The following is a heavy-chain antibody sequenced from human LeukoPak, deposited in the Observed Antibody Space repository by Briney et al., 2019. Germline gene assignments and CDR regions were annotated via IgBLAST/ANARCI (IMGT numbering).Heavy chain of an antibody. V-gene: IGHV1-69*13. Sequence: AASVKVSCKASGGTFSSYAISWVRQAPGQGLEWMGGIIPIFGARNYAQKFQGRVTITADESTSTAYMELSSLRSEDTAVYYCAIQKRGQWLQEYFQHWGQGTLVTVSS. J-gene: IGHJ1*01. CDR3: AIQKRGQWLQEYFQH. D-gene: IGHD6-19*01. CDR2: IIPIFGAR. CDR1: GGTFSSYA.